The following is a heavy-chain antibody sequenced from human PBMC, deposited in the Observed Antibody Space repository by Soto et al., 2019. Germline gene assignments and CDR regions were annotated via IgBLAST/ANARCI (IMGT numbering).Heavy chain of an antibody. V-gene: IGHV4-59*01. J-gene: IGHJ4*02. CDR2: VYYTGST. D-gene: IGHD3-22*01. CDR3: ARGRTVRNYADDSSDYFYFFDY. Sequence: SETLSLTCTVSGDSISTFYWGWMRQSPGKELEWIGYVYYTGSTNYNPSLKSRVTTSVDRSKNQFSLKLTSANAADTAVYYCARGRTVRNYADDSSDYFYFFDYWGQGTQVTVSS. CDR1: GDSISTFY.